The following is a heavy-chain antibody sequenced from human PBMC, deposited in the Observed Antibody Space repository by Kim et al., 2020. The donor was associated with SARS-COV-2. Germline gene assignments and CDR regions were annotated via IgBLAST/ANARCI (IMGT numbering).Heavy chain of an antibody. D-gene: IGHD3-16*01. Sequence: SVKVSCKASGGTFSSYAISWVRQAPGQGLEWMGGIIPIFGTANYAQKFQGRVTITADESTSTAYRELSSLRSEDTAVYYCARGSTKGLIYYFDYWGQGTLVTVSS. V-gene: IGHV1-69*13. CDR3: ARGSTKGLIYYFDY. CDR1: GGTFSSYA. CDR2: IIPIFGTA. J-gene: IGHJ4*02.